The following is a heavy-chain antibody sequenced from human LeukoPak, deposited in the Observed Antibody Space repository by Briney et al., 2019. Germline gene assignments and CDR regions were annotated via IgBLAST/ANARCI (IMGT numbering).Heavy chain of an antibody. CDR1: GFTFTTYS. CDR2: ISSSGSTI. Sequence: GGSLRLSCAASGFTFTTYSMNWVRQAPGKGLEWVSYISSSGSTIYYADSVKGRFTISRDNARNSLYLQMNSLRAEDTAVYYCVRGSSGTAVRGISWAWFDPWGQGTLVTVSS. CDR3: VRGSSGTAVRGISWAWFDP. V-gene: IGHV3-48*01. D-gene: IGHD3-10*01. J-gene: IGHJ5*02.